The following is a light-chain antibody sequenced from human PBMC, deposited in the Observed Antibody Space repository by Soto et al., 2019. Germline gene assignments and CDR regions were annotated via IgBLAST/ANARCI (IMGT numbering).Light chain of an antibody. Sequence: QSVLTQPASVSGSPGQSITISCTGTSSDVGSYNIVSWYQQHPGKAPKLMIYEGSKRPSGVSNRFSGSKSGNTASLTISGLQADDEADHYCCSYAGSSTFYVFGTGTKVTVL. V-gene: IGLV2-23*01. CDR1: SSDVGSYNI. J-gene: IGLJ1*01. CDR3: CSYAGSSTFYV. CDR2: EGS.